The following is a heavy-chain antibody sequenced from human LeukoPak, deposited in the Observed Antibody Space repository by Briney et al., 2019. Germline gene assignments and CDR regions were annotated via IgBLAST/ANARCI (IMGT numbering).Heavy chain of an antibody. Sequence: SETLSLTYTVSGGSISSHYWSWIRQPPGKGLEWIGYIYYSGSTNYNPSLKSRVTISVDTSKNQFSLKLSSVTAADTAVYYCARGYSNQYYYYYYYMDVWGKGTTVTVSS. J-gene: IGHJ6*03. CDR1: GGSISSHY. V-gene: IGHV4-59*11. D-gene: IGHD4-11*01. CDR2: IYYSGST. CDR3: ARGYSNQYYYYYYYMDV.